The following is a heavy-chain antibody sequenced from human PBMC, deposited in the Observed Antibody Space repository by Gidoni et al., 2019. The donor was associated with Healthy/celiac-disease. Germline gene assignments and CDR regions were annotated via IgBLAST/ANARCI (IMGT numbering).Heavy chain of an antibody. CDR2: IIPIFGTE. V-gene: IGHV1-69*01. Sequence: QVQLVQSGAEVKKPGSSVKVSCTASGGTFSSYAISWVRQAPGKGLEWMVVIIPIFGTENDAQKCQGRVTITADESTSTAYMELSSLRSEDTAVYYGARDGPAKTWLDFWGQGTLVTVSS. CDR1: GGTFSSYA. J-gene: IGHJ5*01. CDR3: ARDGPAKTWLDF.